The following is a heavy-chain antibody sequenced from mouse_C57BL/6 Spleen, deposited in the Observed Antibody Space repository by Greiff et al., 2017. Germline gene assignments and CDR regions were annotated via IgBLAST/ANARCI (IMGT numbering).Heavy chain of an antibody. D-gene: IGHD1-1*01. CDR2: IDPSDSET. V-gene: IGHV1-52*01. CDR3: ARRYYGSGWYFDV. J-gene: IGHJ1*03. Sequence: QVQLQQPGAELVRPGSSVTLSCKASGYTFTSYWMHWVKQRPIQGLEWIGNIDPSDSETHYNQKFKDKASLTVDKSSSTAYMQLSSLTSEDSAVYYCARRYYGSGWYFDVWGTGTTVTVSS. CDR1: GYTFTSYW.